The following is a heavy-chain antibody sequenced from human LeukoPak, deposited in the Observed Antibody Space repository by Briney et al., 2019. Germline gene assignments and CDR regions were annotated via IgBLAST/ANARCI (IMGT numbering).Heavy chain of an antibody. CDR2: IIPIFGTA. V-gene: IGHV1-69*01. D-gene: IGHD6-13*01. CDR1: GGTFSSYA. Sequence: GSSVKVSCKASGGTFSSYAICWVRQAPGQGLEWMGGIIPIFGTANYAQKFQGRVTITADESTSTAYMELSSLRSEDTAVYYCARHGAAAVLLFDYWGQGTLVTVSS. J-gene: IGHJ4*02. CDR3: ARHGAAAVLLFDY.